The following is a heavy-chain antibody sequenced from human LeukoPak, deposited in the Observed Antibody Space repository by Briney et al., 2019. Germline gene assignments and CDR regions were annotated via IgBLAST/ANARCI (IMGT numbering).Heavy chain of an antibody. J-gene: IGHJ4*02. CDR3: AKGDTDDYGGIDY. V-gene: IGHV3-33*06. D-gene: IGHD4-23*01. Sequence: GGSLRLSCAASGFTFSSYGMHWVRQAPGKGLEWVAVIWYDGSNKYYADSVKGRFTISRDNSKNTLYLQTNSLRAEDTAVYYCAKGDTDDYGGIDYWGQGTLVTVSS. CDR1: GFTFSSYG. CDR2: IWYDGSNK.